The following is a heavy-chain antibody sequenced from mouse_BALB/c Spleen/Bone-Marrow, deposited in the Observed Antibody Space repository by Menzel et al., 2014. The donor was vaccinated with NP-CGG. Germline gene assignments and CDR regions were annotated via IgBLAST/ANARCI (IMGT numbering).Heavy chain of an antibody. V-gene: IGHV14-1*02. D-gene: IGHD2-14*01. CDR3: VAYHRYEYYFDY. J-gene: IGHJ2*01. Sequence: EVQLVESGAELVRPGALVKLSCKASGFNIKDYYMHWVRQRPEQGLEWIGWIDPENGNTIYDPKFQGKASITADTSSNTAYLQLSSLTSEDTAVYYCVAYHRYEYYFDYWGQGTTLTVSS. CDR2: IDPENGNT. CDR1: GFNIKDYY.